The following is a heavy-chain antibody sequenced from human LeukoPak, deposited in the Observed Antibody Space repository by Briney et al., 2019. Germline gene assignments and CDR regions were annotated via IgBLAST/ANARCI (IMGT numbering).Heavy chain of an antibody. V-gene: IGHV3-30*18. Sequence: PGGSLRLSCAASGFTFSTYGMHWVRQAPGKGLEWVAIISYDGSNKYYADSVKGRFTISRDNSRNTLYLQMNSLRAEDTAVYYCAKERTPGSMAARGFYYYYGMDVWGQGTTVTVSS. CDR3: AKERTPGSMAARGFYYYYGMDV. CDR1: GFTFSTYG. J-gene: IGHJ6*02. D-gene: IGHD2-15*01. CDR2: ISYDGSNK.